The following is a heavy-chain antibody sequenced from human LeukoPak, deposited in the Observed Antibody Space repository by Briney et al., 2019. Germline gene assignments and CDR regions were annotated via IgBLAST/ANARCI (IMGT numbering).Heavy chain of an antibody. D-gene: IGHD3-16*01. J-gene: IGHJ4*02. CDR3: AKEGPGGGGYFDD. CDR2: IYSGGST. Sequence: LGGSLRLSCAASGFTVSSNYMSWVRQAPGKGLEWVSVIYSGGSTYYADSVKGRFTISRDNSKNTLYLRMNSLRADHTAVYYCAKEGPGGGGYFDDWGQGTLVTVSS. V-gene: IGHV3-53*01. CDR1: GFTVSSNY.